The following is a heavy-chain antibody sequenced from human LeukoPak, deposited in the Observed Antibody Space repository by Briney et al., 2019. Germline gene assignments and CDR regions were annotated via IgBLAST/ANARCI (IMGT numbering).Heavy chain of an antibody. J-gene: IGHJ4*02. V-gene: IGHV4-59*11. CDR2: IYYSGST. Sequence: SETLSLTCTVSGGSISSHYWSWIRQPPGKGLEWIGYIYYSGSTNYNPSLKSRVTISVDTSKNQFSLKLSSVTAADTAVYYCASVGDYDSSGYAFDYWGQGTLVTVSS. D-gene: IGHD3-22*01. CDR3: ASVGDYDSSGYAFDY. CDR1: GGSISSHY.